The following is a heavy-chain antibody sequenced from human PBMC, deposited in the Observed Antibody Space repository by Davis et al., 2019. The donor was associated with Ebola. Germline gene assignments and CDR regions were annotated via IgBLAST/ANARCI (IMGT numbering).Heavy chain of an antibody. D-gene: IGHD2-15*01. CDR3: AREGGYCSGGSCYMDV. Sequence: SVKVSCKASGGTFSSYAISWVRQAPGQGLEWMGGIIPIFGTANYAQKFQGRVTITADESTSTAYMELSSLRSEDTAVYYCAREGGYCSGGSCYMDVWGKGTTVTVSS. J-gene: IGHJ6*03. V-gene: IGHV1-69*13. CDR2: IIPIFGTA. CDR1: GGTFSSYA.